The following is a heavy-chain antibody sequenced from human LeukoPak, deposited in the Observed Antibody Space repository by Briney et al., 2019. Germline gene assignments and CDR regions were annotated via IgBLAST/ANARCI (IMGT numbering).Heavy chain of an antibody. CDR1: GFTFSSYW. D-gene: IGHD4-17*01. Sequence: PGGSLRLSCAASGFTFSSYWMSWVRQAPGKGLEWVANIKQDGSEKYYVDSVKGRSTTSRDNAKNSLYLQMDSLRAEDTAVYYCARDRTTGPPYYYYYMDVWGKGTTVTVSS. CDR3: ARDRTTGPPYYYYYMDV. CDR2: IKQDGSEK. V-gene: IGHV3-7*01. J-gene: IGHJ6*03.